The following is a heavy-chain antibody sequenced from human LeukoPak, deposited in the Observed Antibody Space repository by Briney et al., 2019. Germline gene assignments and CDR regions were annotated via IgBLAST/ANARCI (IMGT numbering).Heavy chain of an antibody. CDR3: ARDSTVTAFRGCVDP. CDR2: INPSGGST. D-gene: IGHD4-17*01. Sequence: ASVKVSCKASGYTFTNYYVHWVRQAPGQGLEWMGVINPSGGSTNYAQKFQGRVTMTRDTSTSTVYMELSSLRSEDTAVYYCARDSTVTAFRGCVDPWGQGTLVTVSS. J-gene: IGHJ5*02. CDR1: GYTFTNYY. V-gene: IGHV1-46*01.